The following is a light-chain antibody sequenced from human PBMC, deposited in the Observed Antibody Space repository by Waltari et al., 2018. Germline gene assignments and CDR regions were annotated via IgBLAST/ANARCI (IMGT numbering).Light chain of an antibody. CDR1: QSLLHRNGNTY. CDR3: MQSLQSLWT. V-gene: IGKV2-28*01. CDR2: LGS. J-gene: IGKJ1*01. Sequence: DIVVTQSPLPLPVTPGEPASISCRPSQSLLHRNGNTYLDWYRQKPGQSPQLLIYLGSNRASGVPDRFSGSGSGTDFTLRISRVEAEDVGVYYCMQSLQSLWTFGPGTKVEIK.